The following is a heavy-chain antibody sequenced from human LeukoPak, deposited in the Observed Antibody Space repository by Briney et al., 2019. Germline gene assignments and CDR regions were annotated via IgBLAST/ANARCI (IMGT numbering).Heavy chain of an antibody. Sequence: GGSLRLSCAASGFTFSSYNMNWVRQAPGKGLEWVSSISSSSGYIYYADSVKGRFTISRDNAKNSPYLQMNSLRAEDTAVYHCATVRGGNTRDFDYWGQGTLVTVSS. CDR1: GFTFSSYN. CDR3: ATVRGGNTRDFDY. V-gene: IGHV3-21*01. J-gene: IGHJ4*02. CDR2: ISSSSGYI. D-gene: IGHD3-10*01.